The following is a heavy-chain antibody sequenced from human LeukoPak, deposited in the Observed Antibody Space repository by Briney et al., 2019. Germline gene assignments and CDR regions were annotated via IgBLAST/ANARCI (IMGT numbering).Heavy chain of an antibody. J-gene: IGHJ3*02. Sequence: SGTLSLTCAVSGGSISSSNWWSWVRQPPGKGLEWIGEIYHSGSTNYNPSLKSRVTISVDTSKNQFSLKLSSVTAADTAVYYCARVASSSWSSGYELIGAFDIWGQGTMVTVSS. V-gene: IGHV4-4*02. D-gene: IGHD6-13*01. CDR2: IYHSGST. CDR1: GGSISSSNW. CDR3: ARVASSSWSSGYELIGAFDI.